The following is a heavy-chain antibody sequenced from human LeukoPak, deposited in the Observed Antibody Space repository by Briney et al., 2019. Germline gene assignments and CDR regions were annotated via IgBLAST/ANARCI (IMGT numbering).Heavy chain of an antibody. CDR1: GGSISSYY. CDR2: IYYSGST. V-gene: IGHV4-59*01. CDR3: ARGSFDGTPDY. J-gene: IGHJ4*02. Sequence: SETLSLTCTVSGGSISSYYWSWIRQPPGKGLEWIGYIYYSGSTNYNPSLKTRVTISGDTYKNKFSLNLGSVTAGDTAVYYCARGSFDGTPDYWGQGTLVTVSS. D-gene: IGHD5-24*01.